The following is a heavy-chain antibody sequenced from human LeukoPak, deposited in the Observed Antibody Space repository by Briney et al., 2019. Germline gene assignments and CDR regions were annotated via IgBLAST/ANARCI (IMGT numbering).Heavy chain of an antibody. CDR3: ARDLAYYYDSSGYYSLFDY. J-gene: IGHJ4*02. V-gene: IGHV4-4*07. CDR1: GGSISSYY. CDR2: IYTSGST. D-gene: IGHD3-22*01. Sequence: SETLSLTCTASGGSISSYYWSWTRQPAGKGLEWIGRIYTSGSTNYNPSLKSRVTMSVDTSKNQFSLKLSSVTAADTAVYYCARDLAYYYDSSGYYSLFDYWGQGTLVTVSS.